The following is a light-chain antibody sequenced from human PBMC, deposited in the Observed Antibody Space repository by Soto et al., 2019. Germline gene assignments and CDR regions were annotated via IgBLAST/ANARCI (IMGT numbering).Light chain of an antibody. Sequence: AIQMTQSPSSLSASVGDTVTFTCRASQAIRNDLGWFQQRPGKPPKLLIYGISILQTGVPSRFSGSGSGPDFTLTISGLQPEDFATYYCLHDALFPYSFGQGTRLEI. CDR3: LHDALFPYS. V-gene: IGKV1-6*01. CDR2: GIS. J-gene: IGKJ2*03. CDR1: QAIRND.